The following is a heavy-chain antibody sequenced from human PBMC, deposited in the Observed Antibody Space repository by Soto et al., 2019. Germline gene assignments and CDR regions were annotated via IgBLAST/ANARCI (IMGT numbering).Heavy chain of an antibody. CDR3: ASLGYCSSTSCPSPY. V-gene: IGHV4-4*02. Sequence: QVQLQESGPGLVKPSGTLSLTCAVSGGSISSSNWWSWVRQPPGKGLEWIGEIYHSGSTNYNPSLNSRVTISVDKSKNQFSLKLSSVTAADTAVYYCASLGYCSSTSCPSPYWGQGTLVTVSS. D-gene: IGHD2-2*01. CDR1: GGSISSSNW. J-gene: IGHJ4*02. CDR2: IYHSGST.